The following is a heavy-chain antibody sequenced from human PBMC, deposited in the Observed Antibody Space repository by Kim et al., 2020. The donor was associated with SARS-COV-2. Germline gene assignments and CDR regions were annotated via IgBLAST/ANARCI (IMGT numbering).Heavy chain of an antibody. CDR2: ISYDGSNK. CDR1: GFTFSSYG. V-gene: IGHV3-33*05. J-gene: IGHJ4*02. D-gene: IGHD6-19*01. CDR3: ARVSEDSSSGIDY. Sequence: GGSLRLSCAASGFTFSSYGMHWVRQAPGKGLEWVAVISYDGSNKYYADSVKGRFTISRDNSKNTLYLQMNSLRAEDTAVYYCARVSEDSSSGIDYWGQGTLVTVSS.